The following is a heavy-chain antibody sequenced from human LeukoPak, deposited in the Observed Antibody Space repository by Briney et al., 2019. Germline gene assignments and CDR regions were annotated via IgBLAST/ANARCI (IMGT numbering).Heavy chain of an antibody. V-gene: IGHV3-48*03. CDR1: GFTFSSYG. D-gene: IGHD3-16*01. J-gene: IGHJ4*02. Sequence: GGSLRLSCAASGFTFSSYGMNWVRHAPGKGLEWVSYISPTGSALYYADSAKGRFTISRDNAKNSLYLQMNSLRTEDTAVYYCARMTLIDYWGQGTLVTVSS. CDR2: ISPTGSAL. CDR3: ARMTLIDY.